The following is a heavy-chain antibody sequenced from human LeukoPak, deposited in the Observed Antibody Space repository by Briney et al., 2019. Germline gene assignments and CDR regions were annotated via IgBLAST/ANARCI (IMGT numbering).Heavy chain of an antibody. J-gene: IGHJ6*02. D-gene: IGHD3-3*01. CDR3: ARGTYDFWSGYYYYGMDV. CDR2: INHSGST. V-gene: IGHV4-34*01. CDR1: GGSFSGYY. Sequence: SETLSLTCAVYGGSFSGYYWSWIRQPPGKGLEWIGEINHSGSTNYSPSLKSRVTISVDTSKNQFSLKLSSVTAADTAVYYCARGTYDFWSGYYYYGMDVWGQGTTVTVSS.